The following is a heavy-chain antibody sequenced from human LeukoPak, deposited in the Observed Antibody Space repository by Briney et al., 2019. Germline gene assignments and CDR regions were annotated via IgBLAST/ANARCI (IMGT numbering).Heavy chain of an antibody. CDR2: ISSSGSTI. J-gene: IGHJ4*02. V-gene: IGHV3-48*03. Sequence: PGGSLRLSCAASGFTFSSYEMNWVREAPGKGLEWVSYISSSGSTISYADSVKGRFTISRDNPKTSLYLQMNSLRPEDTAVYYCARAFGNYDILTGYYNPPDFDYWGQGTLVTVSS. CDR3: ARAFGNYDILTGYYNPPDFDY. D-gene: IGHD3-9*01. CDR1: GFTFSSYE.